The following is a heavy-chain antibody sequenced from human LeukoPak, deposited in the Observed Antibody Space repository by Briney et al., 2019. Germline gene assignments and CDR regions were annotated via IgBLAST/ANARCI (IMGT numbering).Heavy chain of an antibody. CDR2: INPNSGGT. J-gene: IGHJ4*02. D-gene: IGHD5-24*01. CDR3: ARDLGMATITSVDY. V-gene: IGHV1-2*02. CDR1: GYTFTVYC. Sequence: GASVKVSCKASGYTFTVYCMHWVRQAPGQGLEWMGWINPNSGGTNYAQKFQGRVTMTRDTSISTAYMELSRLRSDDTAVYYCARDLGMATITSVDYWGQGTLVTVSS.